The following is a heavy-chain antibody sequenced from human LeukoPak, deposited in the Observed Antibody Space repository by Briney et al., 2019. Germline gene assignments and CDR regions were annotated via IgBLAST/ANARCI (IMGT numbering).Heavy chain of an antibody. J-gene: IGHJ5*02. CDR1: GASISDYY. CDR2: TYYSGRA. V-gene: IGHV4-59*01. CDR3: AKDQRFSMYDPDEYAYFDP. Sequence: SETLSLTCTVYGASISDYYWNWIRQPPGKGLEWIGNTYYSGRANYSPSLKSRVTISVDTSKNQVSLRLSSVTAADTAVYYCAKDQRFSMYDPDEYAYFDPWGQGTLVTDSS. D-gene: IGHD3-16*01.